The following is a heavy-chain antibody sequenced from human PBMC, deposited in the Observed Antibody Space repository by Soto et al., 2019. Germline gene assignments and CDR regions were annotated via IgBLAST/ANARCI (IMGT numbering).Heavy chain of an antibody. Sequence: PSETLSLTCTVSGGSISSYYWSWIRQPPGKGLEWIGYIYYSGSTYYNPSLKSRVTISVDTSKNQFSLKLSSVTAADTAVYYCARHRTYGDYVLWFDYWGQGTLVTVSS. V-gene: IGHV4-59*08. CDR3: ARHRTYGDYVLWFDY. CDR1: GGSISSYY. D-gene: IGHD4-17*01. CDR2: IYYSGST. J-gene: IGHJ5*01.